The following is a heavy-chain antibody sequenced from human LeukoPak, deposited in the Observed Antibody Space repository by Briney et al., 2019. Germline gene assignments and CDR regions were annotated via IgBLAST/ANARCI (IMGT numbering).Heavy chain of an antibody. CDR2: ISSSSYI. Sequence: GGSLRLSCAASGFTFSSYAMSWVRLAPGKGLEWVSSISSSSYIYYADSVKGRFTIPRDNANNSLYLQMNSLRAEDTAVYYCARVHSGSYQYYYYYYMDVWAKGPRSPSP. CDR1: GFTFSSYA. CDR3: ARVHSGSYQYYYYYYMDV. D-gene: IGHD1-26*01. J-gene: IGHJ6*03. V-gene: IGHV3-21*01.